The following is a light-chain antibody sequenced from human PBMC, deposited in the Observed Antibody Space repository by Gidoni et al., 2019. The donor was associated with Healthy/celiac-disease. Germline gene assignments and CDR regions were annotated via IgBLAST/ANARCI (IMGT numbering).Light chain of an antibody. CDR2: EVT. Sequence: QSALTQPASVSGSPGQSITISCTGTSSDVGSYNLVSWYQQHPGKAPKLMIYEVTKRPSGVSTRFSGSKSGNTASLTISGLQAEDEADYYCCSYAGSTTFHVFGTGTEVTVL. CDR3: CSYAGSTTFHV. CDR1: SSDVGSYNL. J-gene: IGLJ1*01. V-gene: IGLV2-23*02.